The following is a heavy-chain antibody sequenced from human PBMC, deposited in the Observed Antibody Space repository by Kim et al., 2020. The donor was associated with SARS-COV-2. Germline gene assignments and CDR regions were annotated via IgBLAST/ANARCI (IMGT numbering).Heavy chain of an antibody. Sequence: YAQKLQGGVTMTTDTSTSTAYMELRSLRSDDTAVYYCAKGDILTGYPDYWGQGTLVTVSS. V-gene: IGHV1-18*01. D-gene: IGHD3-9*01. J-gene: IGHJ4*02. CDR3: AKGDILTGYPDY.